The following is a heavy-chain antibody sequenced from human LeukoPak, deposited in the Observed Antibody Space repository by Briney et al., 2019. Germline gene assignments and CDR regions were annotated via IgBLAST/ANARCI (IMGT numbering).Heavy chain of an antibody. V-gene: IGHV1-8*01. CDR3: ARFAGTESYDSSVLFGYYYGMDV. Sequence: ASVKVSCKASGYTFTSYDINWVRQAPGQGLEWMGWMNPNSGNTGYAQKFQGRVTMTRNTSISTAYMELSSLRSEDTAVYYCARFAGTESYDSSVLFGYYYGMDVWGQGTTVTVSS. CDR2: MNPNSGNT. J-gene: IGHJ6*02. CDR1: GYTFTSYD. D-gene: IGHD3-22*01.